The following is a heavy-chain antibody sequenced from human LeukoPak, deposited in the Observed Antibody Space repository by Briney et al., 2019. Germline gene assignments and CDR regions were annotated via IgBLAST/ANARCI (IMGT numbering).Heavy chain of an antibody. CDR3: ARDKVSKDDFWSGPRNWFDP. V-gene: IGHV4-39*07. Sequence: PSETLSLTCTVSGGSISSSSYYWGWIRQPPGKGLEWIGSIYYSGSTYYNPSLKSRVTISVDTSKNQFSLKLSSVTAADTAVYYCARDKVSKDDFWSGPRNWFDPWGQGTLVTVSS. D-gene: IGHD3-3*01. CDR1: GGSISSSSYY. J-gene: IGHJ5*02. CDR2: IYYSGST.